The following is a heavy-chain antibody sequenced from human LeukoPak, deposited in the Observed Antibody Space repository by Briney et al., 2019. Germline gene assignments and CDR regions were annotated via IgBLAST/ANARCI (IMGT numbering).Heavy chain of an antibody. CDR3: ARGLYYFDY. V-gene: IGHV4-39*07. CDR1: GGSISSSSYY. Sequence: SETLSLTCTVSGGSISSSSYYWGWIRQPPGKGLEWIGSIYYSGSTYYNPSLKSRVTISVDTSKNQFSLKLSSVTAADTAVYYCARGLYYFDYWGQGTLVTVSS. J-gene: IGHJ4*02. CDR2: IYYSGST.